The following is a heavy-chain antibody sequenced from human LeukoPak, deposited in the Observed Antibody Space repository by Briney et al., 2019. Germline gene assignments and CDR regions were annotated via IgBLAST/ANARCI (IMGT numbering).Heavy chain of an antibody. CDR3: ARGLYYFDY. V-gene: IGHV4-39*07. CDR1: GGSISSSSYY. Sequence: SETLSLTCTVSGGSISSSSYYWGWIRQPPGKGLEWIGSIYYSGSTYYNPSLKSRVTISVDTSKNQFSLKLSSVTAADTAVYYCARGLYYFDYWGQGTLVTVSS. J-gene: IGHJ4*02. CDR2: IYYSGST.